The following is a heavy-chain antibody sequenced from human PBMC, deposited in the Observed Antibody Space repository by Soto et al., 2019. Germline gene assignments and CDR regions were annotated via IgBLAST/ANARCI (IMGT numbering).Heavy chain of an antibody. D-gene: IGHD4-17*01. J-gene: IGHJ4*02. V-gene: IGHV1-69*01. CDR2: IIPIFGTA. CDR1: GGTFSSYA. Sequence: QVQLVQSGAEVKKPGSSVKVSCTASGGTFSSYAISWVRQAPGQGLECMGGIIPIFGTANSAQTFQGRVTITADESTSTAYMELSSLRSEATAVYYCARKDYGDPNLDYWGKGTLVTVSS. CDR3: ARKDYGDPNLDY.